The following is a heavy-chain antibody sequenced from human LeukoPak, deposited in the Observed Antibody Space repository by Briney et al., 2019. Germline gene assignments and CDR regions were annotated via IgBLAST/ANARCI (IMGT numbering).Heavy chain of an antibody. D-gene: IGHD5-18*01. Sequence: GGSLRLSCAASGFTFSSYAMSWVRQAPGKGLEWVSDINGSGGSTYYADSVKGRFTISRDNSKNTLYLQMNSLRAEDTALYYCSRGSGYSYSFTGRERTKSRLDYWGQGTLVTVSS. CDR2: INGSGGST. J-gene: IGHJ4*02. CDR1: GFTFSSYA. V-gene: IGHV3-23*01. CDR3: SRGSGYSYSFTGRERTKSRLDY.